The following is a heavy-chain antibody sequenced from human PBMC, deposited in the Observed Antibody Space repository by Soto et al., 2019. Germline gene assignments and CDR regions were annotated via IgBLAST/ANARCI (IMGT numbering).Heavy chain of an antibody. CDR3: AKDSDHGSGTYPYYFAY. V-gene: IGHV3-23*01. CDR2: ISGSGGST. D-gene: IGHD3-10*01. CDR1: GFTFSSYV. J-gene: IGHJ4*02. Sequence: EVQVLESGGGLVQPGGSLRLSCAASGFTFSSYVMSWVRQAPGKGLEWVSGISGSGGSTYYADSVKGRFTISRDNSKNTLFLQMNSLRAEDTAVYYCAKDSDHGSGTYPYYFAYWGQGSLVTVSS.